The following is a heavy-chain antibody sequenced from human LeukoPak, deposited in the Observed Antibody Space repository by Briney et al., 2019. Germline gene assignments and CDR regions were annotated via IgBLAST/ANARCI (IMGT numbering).Heavy chain of an antibody. CDR1: GYSISSGYY. D-gene: IGHD1-26*01. CDR3: AREMGELLYFDY. V-gene: IGHV4-38-2*02. Sequence: PSETLSLTCAVSGYSISSGYYWGWIRQPPGKGLEWIGSIYHSGSTYYNPSLKSRVTISVDTSKNQFSLKLSSVTAADTAVYYCAREMGELLYFDYWDQGTLVTVSS. J-gene: IGHJ4*02. CDR2: IYHSGST.